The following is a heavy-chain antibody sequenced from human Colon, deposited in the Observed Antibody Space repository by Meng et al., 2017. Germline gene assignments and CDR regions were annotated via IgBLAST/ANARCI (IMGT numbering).Heavy chain of an antibody. CDR2: INHSGST. Sequence: ETLSLTCAVFGGSLSTYYWSWIRQPPGKGLEWIGEINHSGSTNYNSSLKSRVTISVDTSKNQFSLKLSSMTAADTGVYYCAIDYGDYDTFDFWGQGTLVTVPS. V-gene: IGHV4-34*01. J-gene: IGHJ4*02. CDR1: GGSLSTYY. D-gene: IGHD4-17*01. CDR3: AIDYGDYDTFDF.